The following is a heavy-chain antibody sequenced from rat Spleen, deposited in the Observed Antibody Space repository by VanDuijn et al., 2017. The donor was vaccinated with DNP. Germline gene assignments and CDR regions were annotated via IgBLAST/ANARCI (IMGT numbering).Heavy chain of an antibody. CDR3: ARQATVALDY. V-gene: IGHV5-29*01. CDR2: ISYDGSST. Sequence: EVQLVESGGGLVQPGRSLKLSCTASGFTFSNYGMAWVRQAPKKGLEWVATISYDGSSTYYRDSVKGRFTISRDNAKSTLYLQRDSLRSEDTATYYCARQATVALDYWGQGVMVTVSS. CDR1: GFTFSNYG. D-gene: IGHD1-3*01. J-gene: IGHJ2*01.